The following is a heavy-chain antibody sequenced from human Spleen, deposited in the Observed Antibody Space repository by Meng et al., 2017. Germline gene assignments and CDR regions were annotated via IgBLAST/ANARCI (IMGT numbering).Heavy chain of an antibody. D-gene: IGHD4-11*01. Sequence: SETLSLTCAVSGFSISSGYYWGWIRQPPGKGLEWIGSVYHTGSTNYNPSLKSRVTISVDTSKNQFSLKLSSVTAADTAVYYCARGPTTMAHDFDYWGQGTLVTVSS. CDR3: ARGPTTMAHDFDY. V-gene: IGHV4-38-2*01. CDR1: GFSISSGYY. J-gene: IGHJ4*02. CDR2: VYHTGST.